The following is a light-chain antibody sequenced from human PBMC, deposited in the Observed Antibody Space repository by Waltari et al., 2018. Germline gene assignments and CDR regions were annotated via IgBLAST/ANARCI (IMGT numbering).Light chain of an antibody. J-gene: IGLJ2*01. V-gene: IGLV1-40*01. Sequence: QSVLTQPPSVSGAPGQRVSISCTGSGSNLGAGYDVHWYQQLPGKAPKLLIYGTSTRPPGVPDRCFGSQSGTSASLAITALQAEDEADDYCQSYDTSLSVVFGGGTKLTVL. CDR1: GSNLGAGYD. CDR3: QSYDTSLSVV. CDR2: GTS.